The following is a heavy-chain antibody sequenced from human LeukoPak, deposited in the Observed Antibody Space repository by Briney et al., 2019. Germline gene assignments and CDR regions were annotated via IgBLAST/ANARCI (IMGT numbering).Heavy chain of an antibody. CDR3: AKGPRSALYDTKFDP. CDR2: ISGSGGNT. J-gene: IGHJ5*02. CDR1: GFTFSSYA. V-gene: IGHV3-23*01. Sequence: GGSLRLSCAASGFTFSSYAMSWARQAPGKGLEWVSGISGSGGNTYYADSVKGRFTISRDNSKNTLYLQMNSLRAEDTAVYYCAKGPRSALYDTKFDPWGQGTLVTVSS. D-gene: IGHD3-22*01.